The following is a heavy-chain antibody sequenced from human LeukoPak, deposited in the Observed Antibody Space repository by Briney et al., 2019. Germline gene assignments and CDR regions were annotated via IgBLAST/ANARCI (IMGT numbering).Heavy chain of an antibody. Sequence: SVKVSCKASGGTFSSYAISWVRQAPGQGLEWMGGIIPIFGTANYAQKFQGRVTITADESTSTAYMELSSLRSEDTAVYYCARKGVLLRNPYYYCGMDVWGQGTTVTVSS. CDR2: IIPIFGTA. V-gene: IGHV1-69*01. D-gene: IGHD1-26*01. CDR1: GGTFSSYA. J-gene: IGHJ6*02. CDR3: ARKGVLLRNPYYYCGMDV.